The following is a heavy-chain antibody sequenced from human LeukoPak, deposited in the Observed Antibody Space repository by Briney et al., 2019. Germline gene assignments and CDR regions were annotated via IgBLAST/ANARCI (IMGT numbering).Heavy chain of an antibody. CDR1: GGSISSYY. V-gene: IGHV4-59*12. D-gene: IGHD3-22*01. Sequence: SETLSLTCTVSGGSISSYYWSWIRQPPGKGLEWIGYIYYSGSTNYNPSLKSRVTISVDTSKNQFSLKLSSVTAADTAVYYCARGGGSGYLNYWGQGTLVTVSS. CDR2: IYYSGST. J-gene: IGHJ4*02. CDR3: ARGGGSGYLNY.